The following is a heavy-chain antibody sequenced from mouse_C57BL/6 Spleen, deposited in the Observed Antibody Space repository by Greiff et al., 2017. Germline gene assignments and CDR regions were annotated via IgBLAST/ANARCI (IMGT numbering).Heavy chain of an antibody. Sequence: VKLMESGPGLVAPSQSLSITCTVSGFSLTSYGVHWVRQPPGKGLEWLVVIWSDGSTTYNSAPKSRLSISKDNSKSQVFLKMNSLQTDDTAMYYCARSYDGYAYWYFDVWGTGTTVTVSS. CDR3: ARSYDGYAYWYFDV. CDR2: IWSDGST. D-gene: IGHD2-3*01. J-gene: IGHJ1*03. V-gene: IGHV2-6*03. CDR1: GFSLTSYG.